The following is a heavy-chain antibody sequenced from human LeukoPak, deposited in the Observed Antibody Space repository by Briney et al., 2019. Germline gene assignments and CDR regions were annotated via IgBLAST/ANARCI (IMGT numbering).Heavy chain of an antibody. CDR2: ISGSGGST. D-gene: IGHD5-24*01. Sequence: PGGTLRLSCAASGFNFSIYGMSWVRQAPGKGLEWVSAISGSGGSTYYADSVKGRFTISRDNSKNTLYLQMNSLRAEDTAVYYRAKGTVEYYFDYWGQGTLVTVSS. V-gene: IGHV3-23*01. CDR3: AKGTVEYYFDY. CDR1: GFNFSIYG. J-gene: IGHJ4*02.